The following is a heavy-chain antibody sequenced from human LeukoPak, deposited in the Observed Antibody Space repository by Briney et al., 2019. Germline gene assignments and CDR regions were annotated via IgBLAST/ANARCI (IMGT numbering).Heavy chain of an antibody. CDR3: ARTYSSGWYDDYYYGMDV. V-gene: IGHV3-48*01. Sequence: GGSLRLSCAASGFTFSSYSMNWVRQAPGKGLEWVSYISSSSSTIYYADSVKGRFTISRDNSKNTLYLQMNSLRAEDTAVYYCARTYSSGWYDDYYYGMDVWGQGTTVTVSS. D-gene: IGHD6-19*01. CDR2: ISSSSSTI. CDR1: GFTFSSYS. J-gene: IGHJ6*02.